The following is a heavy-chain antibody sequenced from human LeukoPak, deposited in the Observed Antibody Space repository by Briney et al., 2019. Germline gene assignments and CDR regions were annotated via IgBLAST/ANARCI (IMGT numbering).Heavy chain of an antibody. D-gene: IGHD2-15*01. CDR2: ISYVGTT. Sequence: SETLSLTCTVSGGSISSSSYYWAWIRQPPGKGLEWIGSISYVGTTYYIPSLTSRLTISVDTSKNQFSLRLSSVTAADTAVYYCASHYRNGGSCYSGVFDYFDYWGQGTLVTVSS. CDR1: GGSISSSSYY. J-gene: IGHJ4*02. V-gene: IGHV4-39*01. CDR3: ASHYRNGGSCYSGVFDYFDY.